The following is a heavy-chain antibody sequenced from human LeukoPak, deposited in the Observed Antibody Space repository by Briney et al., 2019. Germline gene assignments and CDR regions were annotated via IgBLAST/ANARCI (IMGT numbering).Heavy chain of an antibody. D-gene: IGHD1-26*01. CDR1: GGSISSYY. CDR3: AALLSGSYLFDY. CDR2: IYYSGST. Sequence: SETLSLTCTVSGGSISSYYWSWIRQPPGKGLEWIGHIYYSGSTNYNPSLKSRVTISVDTPKNQFSLKLSSVTAADTAVYYCAALLSGSYLFDYWGQGTLVTVSS. V-gene: IGHV4-59*01. J-gene: IGHJ4*02.